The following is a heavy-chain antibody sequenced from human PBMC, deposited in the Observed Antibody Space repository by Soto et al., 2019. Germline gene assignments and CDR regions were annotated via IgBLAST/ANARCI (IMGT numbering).Heavy chain of an antibody. D-gene: IGHD5-12*01. CDR3: ARGGNRYSNVASGVGGFDY. CDR1: DASISSSY. V-gene: IGHV4-59*01. J-gene: IGHJ4*02. Sequence: SETRCLTCTVSDASISSSYWSWIRQSPGKGLEWIGYVYHTGSTNYNPSLKSRVTISLDTSKSQFSLNLTSLTTADTAVYFCARGGNRYSNVASGVGGFDYWGQGSLVTGSS. CDR2: VYHTGST.